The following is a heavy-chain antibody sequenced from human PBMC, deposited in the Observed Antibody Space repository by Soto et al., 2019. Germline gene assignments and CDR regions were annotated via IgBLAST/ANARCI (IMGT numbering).Heavy chain of an antibody. Sequence: ASAKVSCKASGYMLTGYYMHWVRQAPGQGLEWMGWINPDIGGTNYQQKFQGRVTMTRDTSISTAYVELSSLRSDDTAVYYCTRKLPTFNLDNLGEDSLVAISS. CDR3: TRKLPTFNLDN. CDR1: GYMLTGYY. CDR2: INPDIGGT. D-gene: IGHD2-15*01. V-gene: IGHV1-2*02. J-gene: IGHJ4*02.